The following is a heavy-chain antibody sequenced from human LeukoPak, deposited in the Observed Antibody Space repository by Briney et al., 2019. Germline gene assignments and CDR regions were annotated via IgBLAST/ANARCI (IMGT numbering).Heavy chain of an antibody. CDR3: ARYCITTSCYGASSYYGMDV. Sequence: GGSLRLSCTASGFSYSTYAISWARQAPGKGLDWVSAISASGVSIFSGDSVKCRFSVSRDNSKDMAFLQMDSLRVDDTAVYYCARYCITTSCYGASSYYGMDVWGQGTTVTVSS. CDR2: ISASGVSI. J-gene: IGHJ6*02. V-gene: IGHV3-23*01. D-gene: IGHD2-2*01. CDR1: GFSYSTYA.